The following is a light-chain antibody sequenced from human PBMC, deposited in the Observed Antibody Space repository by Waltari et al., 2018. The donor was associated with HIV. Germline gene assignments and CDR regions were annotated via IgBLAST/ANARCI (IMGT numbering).Light chain of an antibody. Sequence: DIQLTQSPSTLSASVGDKVTITCRASQNINKYLAWYQQKAGKAPNLLIYKASSLESGVPSRFSGSGSGTDFTLTISSLQPDDFATYYCQQYNTYPRTFGQGTKVEIK. V-gene: IGKV1-5*03. CDR2: KAS. CDR1: QNINKY. J-gene: IGKJ1*01. CDR3: QQYNTYPRT.